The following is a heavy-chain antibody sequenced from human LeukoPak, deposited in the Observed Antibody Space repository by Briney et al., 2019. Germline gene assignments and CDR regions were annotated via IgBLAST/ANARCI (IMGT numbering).Heavy chain of an antibody. Sequence: GGSLKLSCAASGFTFSSYSMNWVRQAPGKGLEWVSSISSSSSYIYYADSVKGRFTISRDNAKNSLYPQMNSLRAEDTAVYYCARDTAMVYYFDYWGQGTLVTVSS. J-gene: IGHJ4*02. CDR1: GFTFSSYS. D-gene: IGHD5-18*01. V-gene: IGHV3-21*01. CDR2: ISSSSSYI. CDR3: ARDTAMVYYFDY.